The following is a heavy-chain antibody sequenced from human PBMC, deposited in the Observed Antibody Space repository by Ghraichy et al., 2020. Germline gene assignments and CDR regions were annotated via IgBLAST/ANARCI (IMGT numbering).Heavy chain of an antibody. D-gene: IGHD6-19*01. CDR3: AKDRGSSGPPDDY. V-gene: IGHV3-30*18. Sequence: GGSLRLSCAASGFTFSSYGMHWVRQAPGKGLEWVAVISYDGSNKYYADSVKGRFTISRDNSKNTLYLQMNSLRAEDTAVYYCAKDRGSSGPPDDYWGQGTLVTVSS. CDR2: ISYDGSNK. J-gene: IGHJ4*02. CDR1: GFTFSSYG.